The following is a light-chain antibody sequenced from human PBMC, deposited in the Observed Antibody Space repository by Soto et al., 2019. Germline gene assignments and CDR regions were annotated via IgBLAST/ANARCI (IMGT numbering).Light chain of an antibody. Sequence: DIQMTQSPSSLSASVGDRVTITCRASQGISNYLAWYQQNPGKVPKLLIYAASTLQSGVPSRFSGSGSGTAFTPTISSLQPEDVATYYCQKYNSAPRTFGQGTKVEIK. CDR3: QKYNSAPRT. J-gene: IGKJ1*01. CDR1: QGISNY. CDR2: AAS. V-gene: IGKV1-27*01.